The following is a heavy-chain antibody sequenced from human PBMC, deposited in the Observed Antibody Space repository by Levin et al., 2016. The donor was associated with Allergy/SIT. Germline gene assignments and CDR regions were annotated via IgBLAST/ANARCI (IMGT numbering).Heavy chain of an antibody. D-gene: IGHD6-19*01. CDR2: IYSGGDT. CDR3: ARGRDIAVAGQSGFDDAFDI. J-gene: IGHJ3*02. Sequence: GGSLRLSCAASGFTVTSNYMSWVRRAPGKGLEWVSVIYSGGDTYYADSVKGRFTISRDNSKNTLYLQMNSLRAEDTAVYYCARGRDIAVAGQSGFDDAFDIWGQGTMVTVSS. CDR1: GFTVTSNY. V-gene: IGHV3-53*01.